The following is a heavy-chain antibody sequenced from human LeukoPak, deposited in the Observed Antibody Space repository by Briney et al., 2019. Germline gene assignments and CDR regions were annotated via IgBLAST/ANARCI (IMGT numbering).Heavy chain of an antibody. CDR2: INPNSGGT. CDR1: GYTFTGYY. J-gene: IGHJ4*02. Sequence: ASVKVSCKASGYTFTGYYMHWVRQAPGQGLEWMGRINPNSGGTNYAQKFQGRVTMTRDTSISTAYMELSRLRSDDTAVYYCATASGSYSPGSPFDYWGQGTLVTVSS. CDR3: ATASGSYSPGSPFDY. V-gene: IGHV1-2*06. D-gene: IGHD1-26*01.